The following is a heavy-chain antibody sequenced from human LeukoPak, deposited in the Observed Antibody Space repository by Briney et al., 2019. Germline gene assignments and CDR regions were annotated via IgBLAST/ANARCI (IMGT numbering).Heavy chain of an antibody. Sequence: PSETLSLTCAVYGGSFSGYYWSWIRQPPGKGLEWIGEINHSGSTNYNPSLKSRVTISVDKSKNQFSLKLSSVTAADTAVYYCARLTSGTHPNFDYWGQGTLVTVSS. J-gene: IGHJ4*02. CDR1: GGSFSGYY. V-gene: IGHV4-34*01. D-gene: IGHD3-10*01. CDR2: INHSGST. CDR3: ARLTSGTHPNFDY.